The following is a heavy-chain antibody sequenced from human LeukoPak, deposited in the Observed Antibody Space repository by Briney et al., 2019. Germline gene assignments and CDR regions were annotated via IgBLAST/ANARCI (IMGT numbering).Heavy chain of an antibody. CDR2: IYYSGST. CDR3: ARQTEAGPDY. CDR1: GGSISGSSYY. J-gene: IGHJ4*02. D-gene: IGHD6-13*01. V-gene: IGHV4-39*01. Sequence: SETLSLTCTVSGGSISGSSYYWGWIRQPPGKGLEWIGSIYYSGSTYYNPSLKSRVTISVDTSKNQFSLKLSSVTAADTAVYYCARQTEAGPDYWGQGTLVTVSS.